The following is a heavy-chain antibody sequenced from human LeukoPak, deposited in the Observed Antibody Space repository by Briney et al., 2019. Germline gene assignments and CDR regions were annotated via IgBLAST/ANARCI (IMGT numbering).Heavy chain of an antibody. Sequence: SETLSLTCTGSGGSISYYYWSWIPQPPGKGLEWIGYIYYSGNTNYNPSLKSRVTMSVDTSKNQFSLKLSSVTAADTAIYYCARDCDYGNTSGMRCYWGQGTLVTVSS. V-gene: IGHV4-59*01. CDR2: IYYSGNT. J-gene: IGHJ4*02. CDR1: GGSISYYY. D-gene: IGHD4-17*01. CDR3: ARDCDYGNTSGMRCY.